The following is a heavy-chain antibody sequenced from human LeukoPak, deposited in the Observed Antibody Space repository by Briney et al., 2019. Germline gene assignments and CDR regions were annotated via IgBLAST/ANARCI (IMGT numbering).Heavy chain of an antibody. CDR2: ISYDGSNK. CDR3: ARDQGYGDFTGAFDI. D-gene: IGHD4-17*01. J-gene: IGHJ3*02. Sequence: PGRTLRLPCAASGFTFSSYAMHWVTQAPAKGLEWVAVISYDGSNKYCADSVKGRFTISRDNSKNTLYLQMNSLRAEDTAVYYCARDQGYGDFTGAFDIWGQGTMVTVSS. CDR1: GFTFSSYA. V-gene: IGHV3-30-3*01.